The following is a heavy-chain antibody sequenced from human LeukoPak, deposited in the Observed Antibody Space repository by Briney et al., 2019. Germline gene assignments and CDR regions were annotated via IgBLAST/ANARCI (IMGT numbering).Heavy chain of an antibody. CDR3: ARGRVGYQLLFLRYFDY. V-gene: IGHV4-59*11. Sequence: SETLSLTCTVSGGSISSHYWSWIRQPPGKGLEWIGYIYYSGSTNYNPSLKSRVTISVDTSKNQFSLKLSSVTAADTAVYYCARGRVGYQLLFLRYFDYWGQGTLVTVSS. CDR1: GGSISSHY. J-gene: IGHJ4*02. CDR2: IYYSGST. D-gene: IGHD2-2*01.